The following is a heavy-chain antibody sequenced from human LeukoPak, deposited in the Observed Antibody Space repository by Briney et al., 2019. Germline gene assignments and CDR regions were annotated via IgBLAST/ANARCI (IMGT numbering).Heavy chain of an antibody. CDR1: GGSISSGDYY. Sequence: SQTLSLTCTVSGGSISSGDYYWSWIRHPPGKGLGWVVSIYDSGSTYYNPSLKSRVTISVDTSKNQFSLKLSSVTAADTAVYYCARDYGDYDGNYYYGMDVWGQGTTVTVSS. CDR3: ARDYGDYDGNYYYGMDV. CDR2: IYDSGST. J-gene: IGHJ6*02. V-gene: IGHV4-30-4*01. D-gene: IGHD4-17*01.